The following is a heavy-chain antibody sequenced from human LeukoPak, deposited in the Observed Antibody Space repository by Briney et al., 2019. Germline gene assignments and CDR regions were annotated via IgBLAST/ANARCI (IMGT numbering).Heavy chain of an antibody. D-gene: IGHD2-2*01. CDR2: IRSNGDRT. J-gene: IGHJ4*02. CDR1: GFTFSSYA. V-gene: IGHV3-64D*06. CDR3: VKGGGYCSSSSCPPPYYFDY. Sequence: GGSLRLSCSASGFTFSSYAIHWVRQARGKGLEYFSAIRSNGDRTYYADSVKGNFTVSRDKSKNTVYLQMSSLRAEDTAVYYCVKGGGYCSSSSCPPPYYFDYGGQATLVTVSS.